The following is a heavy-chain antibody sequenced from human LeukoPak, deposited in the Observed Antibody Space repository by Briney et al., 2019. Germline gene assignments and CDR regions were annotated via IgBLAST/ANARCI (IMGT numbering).Heavy chain of an antibody. Sequence: GESLKISCKGSGYSFNTYWIAWVRQMPGKGLEWMGIIYPGDSDTRYSPSFQGQVTISADKSISTAYLQWSSLKASDTAMYYCARVEMATMGWWFDPWGQGTLVTVSS. J-gene: IGHJ5*02. CDR1: GYSFNTYW. D-gene: IGHD5-24*01. V-gene: IGHV5-51*01. CDR2: IYPGDSDT. CDR3: ARVEMATMGWWFDP.